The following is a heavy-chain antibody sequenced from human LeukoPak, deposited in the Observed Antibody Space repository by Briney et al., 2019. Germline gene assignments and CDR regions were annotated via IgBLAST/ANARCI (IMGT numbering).Heavy chain of an antibody. Sequence: SVKVSCKASGGTFSSYAISWLRQAPGQGLEWMGRISPILGIANYAQKFQGRVTITADKSTSTAYMELSSLRSEDTAVYYCARDISSGSYYPDAFDIWGQGTMVTVSS. CDR3: ARDISSGSYYPDAFDI. V-gene: IGHV1-69*04. CDR1: GGTFSSYA. D-gene: IGHD3-10*01. J-gene: IGHJ3*02. CDR2: ISPILGIA.